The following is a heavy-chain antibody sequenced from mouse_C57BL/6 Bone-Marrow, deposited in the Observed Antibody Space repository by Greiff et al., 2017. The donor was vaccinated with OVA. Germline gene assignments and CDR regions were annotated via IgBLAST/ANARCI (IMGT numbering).Heavy chain of an antibody. V-gene: IGHV1-15*01. Sequence: VQVVESGAELVRPGASVTLFCKASGYTFTDYEMHWVKQTPVHGLEWIGAIDPETGGTAYNQKFKGKAILTADKSSSTAYMELRSLTSEDSAVYYCTRGYSNYYAMDYWGQGTSVTVSS. CDR2: IDPETGGT. D-gene: IGHD2-5*01. J-gene: IGHJ4*01. CDR3: TRGYSNYYAMDY. CDR1: GYTFTDYE.